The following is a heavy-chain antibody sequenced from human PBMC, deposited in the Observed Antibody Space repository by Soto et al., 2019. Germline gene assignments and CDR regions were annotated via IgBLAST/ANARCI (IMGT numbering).Heavy chain of an antibody. J-gene: IGHJ5*02. CDR3: AWGVVDTNVVFKWFDP. V-gene: IGHV1-69*17. CDR2: IIPLFGIP. Sequence: QVQLVQSGAEVKRPGSSVKVSCEASGVTYSSHVISWVRQAPGQGLEWMGGIIPLFGIPNYAQKFQGRLTITADKSTSTAYMELSSLRSEDTAVYYCAWGVVDTNVVFKWFDPWGQGTLVTVSS. CDR1: GVTYSSHV. D-gene: IGHD2-15*01.